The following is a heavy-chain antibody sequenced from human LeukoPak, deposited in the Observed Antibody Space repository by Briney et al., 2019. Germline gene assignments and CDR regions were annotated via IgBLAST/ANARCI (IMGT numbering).Heavy chain of an antibody. J-gene: IGHJ4*02. CDR2: IKQDESEK. CDR1: GFTFSSYW. V-gene: IGHV3-7*01. Sequence: GGSLRLSCAASGFTFSSYWMSWVRQAPGKGLEWAANIKQDESEKYYVDSLKGRFTISRDNAKNSLYLQMNSLRAGDTAVYYCARDKIEGPTKLDYWGQGILVTVSS. D-gene: IGHD1-1*01. CDR3: ARDKIEGPTKLDY.